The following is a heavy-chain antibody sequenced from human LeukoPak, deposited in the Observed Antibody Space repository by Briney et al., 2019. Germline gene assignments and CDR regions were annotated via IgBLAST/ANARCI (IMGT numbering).Heavy chain of an antibody. CDR3: ARERGGIAAAGTGTFDP. D-gene: IGHD6-13*01. Sequence: GGSLRLSCAASGFTFSSYWMHWVRQAPGKGLVWVSRINSEGSSTSYADSVKGRFTISRDNAKNTLYLQMNSLRAEDTAVYYCARERGGIAAAGTGTFDPWGQGTLVTVSS. V-gene: IGHV3-74*01. J-gene: IGHJ5*02. CDR1: GFTFSSYW. CDR2: INSEGSST.